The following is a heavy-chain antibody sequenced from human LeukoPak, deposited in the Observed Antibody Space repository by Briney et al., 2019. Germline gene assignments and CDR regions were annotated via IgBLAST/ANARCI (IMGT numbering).Heavy chain of an antibody. J-gene: IGHJ3*01. CDR2: INTDGSST. CDR1: GFSFSVFW. CDR3: ARVIGWDEPFDL. Sequence: PGGSLRLSCAASGFSFSVFWMHWVRQAPGKGLVWVSRINTDGSSTNYADSVRGRFTVSRDNAKNTLYLQMNSLRAEDTAVYYCARVIGWDEPFDLWGHGTLVTVSS. V-gene: IGHV3-74*01. D-gene: IGHD1-26*01.